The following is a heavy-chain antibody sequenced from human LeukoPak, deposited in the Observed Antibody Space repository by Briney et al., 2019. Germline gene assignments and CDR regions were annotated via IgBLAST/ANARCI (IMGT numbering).Heavy chain of an antibody. Sequence: SETLSLTCTVSDGSVSSVGYYWGWIRQPPGKGLEWIGSIYYSGTTYYNPSLASRVTIFVDTSKNQFSLRLSSVTAADTAVYYCARDKYGDYVFDYWGQGTLVTVSS. CDR2: IYYSGTT. V-gene: IGHV4-39*02. CDR1: DGSVSSVGYY. J-gene: IGHJ4*02. D-gene: IGHD4-17*01. CDR3: ARDKYGDYVFDY.